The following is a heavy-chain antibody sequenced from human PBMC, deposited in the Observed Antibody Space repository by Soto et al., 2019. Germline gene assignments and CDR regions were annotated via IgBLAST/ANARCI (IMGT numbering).Heavy chain of an antibody. CDR2: ISYDGSNK. J-gene: IGHJ4*02. V-gene: IGHV3-30-3*01. CDR3: TRGPRPISTGTGAY. CDR1: GFTFNRFA. Sequence: SLRLSCAASGFTFNRFAIHWVRQAPGKGLEWVAVISYDGSNKYYAHSVRGRFTISRDNVNDTLYLQMNNLRAEDSGLYYCTRGPRPISTGTGAYWGQGTQVTVSS. D-gene: IGHD3-10*01.